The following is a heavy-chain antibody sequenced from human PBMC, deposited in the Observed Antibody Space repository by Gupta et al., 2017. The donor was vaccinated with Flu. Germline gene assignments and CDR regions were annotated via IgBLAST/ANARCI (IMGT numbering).Heavy chain of an antibody. Sequence: QVQLVESGGGLVKPGGSLRLSCAASEFTFSDYYMTWIRQAPGKELEWISYISNSGTTRYYADSVKGRFIISRDNAKNSLFLRMNSLRAEDTAVYFCARCRMSGDSFDFWGQGTLVSVSS. J-gene: IGHJ4*02. CDR1: EFTFSDYY. V-gene: IGHV3-11*01. CDR3: ARCRMSGDSFDF. CDR2: ISNSGTTR. D-gene: IGHD2-21*02.